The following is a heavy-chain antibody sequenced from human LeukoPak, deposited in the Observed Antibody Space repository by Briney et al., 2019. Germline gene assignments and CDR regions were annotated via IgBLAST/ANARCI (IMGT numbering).Heavy chain of an antibody. J-gene: IGHJ6*02. CDR3: ARGPWSYYYYGMDV. CDR1: GGSISSYY. CDR2: IYYSGST. D-gene: IGHD2-8*01. V-gene: IGHV4-59*01. Sequence: PGGSLSLTCTVSGGSISSYYWSWIRQPPGKGLEWIGYIYYSGSTIYNPSLKSRVTISVDTSKNQFSLKLSSVTAADTAVYYCARGPWSYYYYGMDVWGQGTTVTVSS.